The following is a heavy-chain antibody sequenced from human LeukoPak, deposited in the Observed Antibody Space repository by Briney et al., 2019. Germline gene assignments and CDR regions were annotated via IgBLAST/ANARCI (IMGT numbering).Heavy chain of an antibody. J-gene: IGHJ5*02. CDR1: GGSLTNYY. V-gene: IGHV4-59*08. CDR2: ISYSGST. Sequence: PSETLSLTCTVSGGSLTNYYWSWIRQPPGKGLEWIGYISYSGSTYYNPSLKSRVTISVDTSKNQFSLKLSSVTAADTAVYYCARHASLDLWGQGTLVTVSS. CDR3: ARHASLDL.